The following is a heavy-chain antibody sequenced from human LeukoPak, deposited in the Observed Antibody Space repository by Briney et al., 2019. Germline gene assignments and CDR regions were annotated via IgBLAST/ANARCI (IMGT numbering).Heavy chain of an antibody. CDR3: ARPTFPYFFDANVYHDAFDL. CDR2: IKSDGSST. D-gene: IGHD2-21*01. V-gene: IGHV3-74*01. Sequence: RSGGSLRLSCEASGFTFSSYWMHWVRQAPGKGLVWVSRIKSDGSSTTYTDSVKGRFTISRDNAKNTLYLQMSSLRAEDTAVYYCARPTFPYFFDANVYHDAFDLWGQGTKVTVSS. CDR1: GFTFSSYW. J-gene: IGHJ3*01.